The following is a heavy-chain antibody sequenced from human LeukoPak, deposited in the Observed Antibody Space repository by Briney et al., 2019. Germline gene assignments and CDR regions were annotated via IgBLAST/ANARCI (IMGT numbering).Heavy chain of an antibody. CDR1: GFMFSNHA. D-gene: IGHD3-22*01. CDR3: AKDGFDYYDSSGYYYFDY. CDR2: ISTRGGGI. J-gene: IGHJ4*02. V-gene: IGHV3-23*01. Sequence: GGSLRLSCAGSGFMFSNHAMSWVRQAPGKGLEWVSGISTRGGGIYYADSVKGRSTISRDNSKNTLYLQMKSLRAEDTAVYYCAKDGFDYYDSSGYYYFDYWGQGTLVTVSS.